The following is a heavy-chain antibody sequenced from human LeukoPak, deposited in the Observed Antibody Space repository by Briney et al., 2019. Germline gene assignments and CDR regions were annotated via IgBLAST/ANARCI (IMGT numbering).Heavy chain of an antibody. D-gene: IGHD5-24*01. J-gene: IGHJ4*02. V-gene: IGHV1-69*05. Sequence: SVKVSCKASGGAFSNYAFSWLRQAPGQGLEWMGGITPIFGTSNFAQNFQARVTITTDELTSTAYMDLRGLTSGDTAIYYCATSPRGSDGYNPLANWGQGTLVTVSS. CDR3: ATSPRGSDGYNPLAN. CDR2: ITPIFGTS. CDR1: GGAFSNYA.